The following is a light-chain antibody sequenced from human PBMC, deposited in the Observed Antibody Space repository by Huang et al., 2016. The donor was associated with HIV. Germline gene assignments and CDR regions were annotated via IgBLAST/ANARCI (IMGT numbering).Light chain of an antibody. Sequence: EIVMTQSPGTLSVSPGERATLSCRASQSVSSNLAWYQQKPGQAPRLLIYGASTRATGIPARCSGSESATEFTLTISSLQSEEFAVYHCQQYNNWPWTFGQGTKVEIK. CDR2: GAS. V-gene: IGKV3-15*01. J-gene: IGKJ1*01. CDR1: QSVSSN. CDR3: QQYNNWPWT.